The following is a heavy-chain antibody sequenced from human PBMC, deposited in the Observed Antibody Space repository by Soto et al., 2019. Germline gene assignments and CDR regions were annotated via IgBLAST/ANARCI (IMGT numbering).Heavy chain of an antibody. D-gene: IGHD5-18*01. V-gene: IGHV1-69*13. J-gene: IGHJ4*02. CDR1: GGTFSSYA. CDR3: ATALLYSYGYTPAFGY. CDR2: IIPIFGTA. Sequence: VKVSCKASGGTFSSYAISWVRQAPGQGLEWMGGIIPIFGTANYAQKFQGRVTITADESTSTAYMELSSLRSEDTAVYYCATALLYSYGYTPAFGYWGQGTLLTVSS.